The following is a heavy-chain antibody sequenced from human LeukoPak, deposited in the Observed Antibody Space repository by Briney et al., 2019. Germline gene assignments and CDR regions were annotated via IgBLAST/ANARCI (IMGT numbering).Heavy chain of an antibody. D-gene: IGHD3-3*01. Sequence: GGSLRLSCAASGFTFGGFWMRWVRQTPGKGLVWVAHINEDGSETSYVDSVKGRFTISRDNAKNSLYLQMNSLRAEDTAIYYCARVSDQQSGISQYRRADYWGQGTLVTVSS. CDR1: GFTFGGFW. J-gene: IGHJ4*02. V-gene: IGHV3-7*01. CDR2: INEDGSET. CDR3: ARVSDQQSGISQYRRADY.